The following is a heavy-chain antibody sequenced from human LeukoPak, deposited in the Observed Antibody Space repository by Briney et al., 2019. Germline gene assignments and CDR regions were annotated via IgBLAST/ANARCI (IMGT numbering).Heavy chain of an antibody. V-gene: IGHV3-23*05. CDR3: AIRPLKNNGTYVGC. D-gene: IGHD1-26*01. CDR1: GFTFSAYA. CDR2: IVNGASGT. Sequence: GGSLTLSCAASGFTFSAYAMSWVRQAPGKGLELVSTIVNGASGTYYSAPVKCRFTISRDNSKNMLYLQMNSLRADDTAVYYCAIRPLKNNGTYVGCWGHGTPVT. J-gene: IGHJ4*01.